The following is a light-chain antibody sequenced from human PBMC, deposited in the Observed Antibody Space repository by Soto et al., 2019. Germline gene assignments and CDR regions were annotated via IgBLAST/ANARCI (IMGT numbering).Light chain of an antibody. CDR1: SSNIGSNT. V-gene: IGLV1-44*01. J-gene: IGLJ3*02. CDR3: AAWDDSLNGPV. CDR2: SNN. Sequence: QSVLTQPPSASGTPGQRVTISCSGSSSNIGSNTVNWYQQLPGTAPKLLIYSNNQRPSGVPDRFSGSKSGTSASLAISGLHSEDEADYSCAAWDDSLNGPVFGGGTQLTVL.